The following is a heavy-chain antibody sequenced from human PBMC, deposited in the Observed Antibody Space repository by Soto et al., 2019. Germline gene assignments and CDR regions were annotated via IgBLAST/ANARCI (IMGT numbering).Heavy chain of an antibody. V-gene: IGHV1-18*01. J-gene: IGHJ4*02. Sequence: QVQLVQSGAEVKKPGASVKVSCKASGYTFSSHGISWVRQAPGQGLEWLGWIGAYIGKANYAQNLQGRVTMTTDTATSTAYVELTSLRSDDTAVYYCARDYGADRWDRFASWGQGTLVTVSS. CDR3: ARDYGADRWDRFAS. D-gene: IGHD4-17*01. CDR2: IGAYIGKA. CDR1: GYTFSSHG.